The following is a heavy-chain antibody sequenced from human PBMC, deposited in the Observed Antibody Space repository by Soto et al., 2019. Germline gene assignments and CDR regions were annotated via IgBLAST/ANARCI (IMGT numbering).Heavy chain of an antibody. CDR3: ARDLDNWNDSNWFDP. J-gene: IGHJ5*02. CDR1: GGTFSSYA. CDR2: IIPIFGTA. V-gene: IGHV1-69*12. D-gene: IGHD1-20*01. Sequence: QVRLVQPGAEVKKPGSSVKVSCKASGGTFSSYAISWVRQAPGQGLEWMGGIIPIFGTANYAQKFQGRVTITADESTSTAYMELSSLRSEDTAVYYCARDLDNWNDSNWFDPWGQGTLVTVSS.